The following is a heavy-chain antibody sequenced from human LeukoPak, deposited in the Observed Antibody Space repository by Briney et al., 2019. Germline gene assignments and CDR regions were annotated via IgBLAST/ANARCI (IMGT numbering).Heavy chain of an antibody. V-gene: IGHV4-39*01. CDR2: IYYSGDT. CDR1: GGSISSSSYF. CDR3: ARPNGGYSAYDLATFDS. D-gene: IGHD5-12*01. J-gene: IGHJ4*02. Sequence: PSETLSLTCNVSGGSISSSSYFWGWIRQPPGKGLEWIGSIYYSGDTYYNPSLKSRVTISVDTSKNQFSLKLNSVTAADTAVFYCARPNGGYSAYDLATFDSWGQGALVTVSS.